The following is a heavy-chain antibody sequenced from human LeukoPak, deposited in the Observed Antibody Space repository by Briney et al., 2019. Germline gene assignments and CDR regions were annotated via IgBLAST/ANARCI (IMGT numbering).Heavy chain of an antibody. CDR2: INPSGGST. Sequence: ASVKVSCKASAYTFTSYYIHWVRQAPGQGLESMGIINPSGGSTSYALKFQGRVTMTSDASTSTLYMELSSLRSEDTAVYYCARISDGDPEGAFDIRGQGTMVTLSS. V-gene: IGHV1-46*01. D-gene: IGHD4-17*01. CDR3: ARISDGDPEGAFDI. CDR1: AYTFTSYY. J-gene: IGHJ3*02.